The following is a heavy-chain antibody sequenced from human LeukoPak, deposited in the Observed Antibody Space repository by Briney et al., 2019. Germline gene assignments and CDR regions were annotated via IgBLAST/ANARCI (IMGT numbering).Heavy chain of an antibody. CDR1: GYTFSGYY. CDR3: ARGDCSGGSCYSAGYYYYYGMDV. Sequence: GASVKVSCKASGYTFSGYYMHWVRQAPGQGLEWMGWINPNSGGTNYAQKFQGRVTMTRDTSISTAYMGLSRLRSDDTAVYFCARGDCSGGSCYSAGYYYYYGMDVWGQGTTVTVSS. J-gene: IGHJ6*02. D-gene: IGHD2-15*01. V-gene: IGHV1-2*02. CDR2: INPNSGGT.